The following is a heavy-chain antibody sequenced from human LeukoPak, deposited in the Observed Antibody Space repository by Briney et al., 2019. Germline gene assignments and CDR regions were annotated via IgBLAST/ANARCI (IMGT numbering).Heavy chain of an antibody. J-gene: IGHJ4*02. CDR3: TRELSPAHF. Sequence: QPGGPLRHSCTASGFTFSIYRMLGVPQAPGKGLMGVSRVNGGGSSTVYADSVKGRFTISRDNAKNTLYLQMNSLRAEDTAVYYCTRELSPAHFWGQGTLVTVSA. CDR1: GFTFSIYR. V-gene: IGHV3-74*01. D-gene: IGHD2-2*01. CDR2: VNGGGSST.